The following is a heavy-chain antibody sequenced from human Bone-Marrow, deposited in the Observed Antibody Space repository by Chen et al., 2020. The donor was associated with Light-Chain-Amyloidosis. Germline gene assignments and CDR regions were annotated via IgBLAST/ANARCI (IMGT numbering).Heavy chain of an antibody. CDR2: IYPDDSDA. Sequence: IGWVRQMTGKGLEWMGVIYPDDSDARYSPSFEGQVTISADKSITTAYLQWRSLKASDTAMYYCARRRDGYNFDYWGQGTLVTVSS. V-gene: IGHV5-51*01. CDR3: ARRRDGYNFDY. J-gene: IGHJ4*02. D-gene: IGHD5-12*01.